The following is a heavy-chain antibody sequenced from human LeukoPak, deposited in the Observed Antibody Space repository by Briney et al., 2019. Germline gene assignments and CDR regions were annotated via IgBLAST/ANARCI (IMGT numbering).Heavy chain of an antibody. CDR2: IYSGGST. V-gene: IGHV3-53*01. Sequence: PGGSLRLSCAASGFTVSSNYMSWVRQAPGKGLEWVSVIYSGGSTYYADSVKGRFTISRGNSKNTLYLQMNSLRAEDTAVYYCARETRYYFDYWGQGTLVTVSS. CDR1: GFTVSSNY. J-gene: IGHJ4*02. CDR3: ARETRYYFDY.